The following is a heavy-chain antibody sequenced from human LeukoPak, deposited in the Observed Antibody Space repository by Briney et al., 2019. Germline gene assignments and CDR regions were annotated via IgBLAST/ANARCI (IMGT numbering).Heavy chain of an antibody. Sequence: GGSLRLSSAASGFTFSNYAMNCVRHAPERGLEWVSAISGSGGSTYYADSVKGRFTISRDNSKNTLYLQMNSLRAEDTAVYYCAKDLAGSGSYSFDYWGQGTLVTVSS. D-gene: IGHD1-26*01. CDR1: GFTFSNYA. CDR3: AKDLAGSGSYSFDY. CDR2: ISGSGGST. J-gene: IGHJ4*02. V-gene: IGHV3-23*01.